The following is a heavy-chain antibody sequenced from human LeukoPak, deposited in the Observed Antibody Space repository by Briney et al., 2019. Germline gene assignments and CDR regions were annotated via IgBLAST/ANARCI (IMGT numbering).Heavy chain of an antibody. V-gene: IGHV1-18*01. J-gene: IGHJ4*02. D-gene: IGHD3-22*01. Sequence: GSSVIESCKASGYTFTSYGISWVRQAPGQGLEWLGWISAYNGNTNYAQRLQGRVTMTTDTSTSTAYMELRSLRSDDTAVYYCAGHSSGTALFDYWGQGTLVTVSS. CDR3: AGHSSGTALFDY. CDR1: GYTFTSYG. CDR2: ISAYNGNT.